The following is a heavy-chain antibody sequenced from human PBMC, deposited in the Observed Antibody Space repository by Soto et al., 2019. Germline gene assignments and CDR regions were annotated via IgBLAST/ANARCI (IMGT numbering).Heavy chain of an antibody. CDR3: ARDIRYCSSTSCYGARYGMDV. CDR2: ISYDGSNK. V-gene: IGHV3-30-3*01. D-gene: IGHD2-2*01. Sequence: GGSLRLSCAASGFTFSSYAMHWVRQAPGKGLEWVAVISYDGSNKYYADSVKGRFTISRDNSKNTLYLQMNSLRAEDTAVYYCARDIRYCSSTSCYGARYGMDVWGQGTTVTVSS. J-gene: IGHJ6*02. CDR1: GFTFSSYA.